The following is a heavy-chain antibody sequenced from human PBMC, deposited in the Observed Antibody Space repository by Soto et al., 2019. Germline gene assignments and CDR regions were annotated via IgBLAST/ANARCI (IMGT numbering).Heavy chain of an antibody. CDR1: GFTFSSYG. D-gene: IGHD3-22*01. Sequence: GGSLRLSCVASGFTFSSYGMHWVRQAPGKGLEWVAVISYDGSNKYYADSVKGRFTISRDNSKNTLYLQMNSLRAEDTAVYYCAKDLFYYDSSSPGYWGQGTLVTVS. CDR2: ISYDGSNK. V-gene: IGHV3-30*18. CDR3: AKDLFYYDSSSPGY. J-gene: IGHJ4*02.